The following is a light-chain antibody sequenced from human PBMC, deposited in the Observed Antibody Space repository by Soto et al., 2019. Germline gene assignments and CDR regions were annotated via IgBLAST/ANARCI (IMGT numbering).Light chain of an antibody. Sequence: DIQMTQSPASLAASLGDRITISCRASQTISNYLNWYHQKPGEVPKILIYGSSTLQSGVPSTFSGSGSGTEFTLSISSLQPEDFGTYYCQQSYNVPFTFGPGTKVDVK. CDR2: GSS. J-gene: IGKJ3*01. V-gene: IGKV1-39*01. CDR1: QTISNY. CDR3: QQSYNVPFT.